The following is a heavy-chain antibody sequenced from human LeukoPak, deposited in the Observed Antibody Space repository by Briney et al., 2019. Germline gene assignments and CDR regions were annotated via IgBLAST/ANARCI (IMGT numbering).Heavy chain of an antibody. J-gene: IGHJ5*01. Sequence: HGESLKISCHGSGYTFTSYWIGWVRQMPAKGLEWMGSIYPGDSDTKYSPSFQGQVTISVDKSTNTAYLQWKSLKASDTAMYYCARGDVVRGLSWFDSWGQGALVTVSS. CDR2: IYPGDSDT. D-gene: IGHD2-21*02. V-gene: IGHV5-51*01. CDR1: GYTFTSYW. CDR3: ARGDVVRGLSWFDS.